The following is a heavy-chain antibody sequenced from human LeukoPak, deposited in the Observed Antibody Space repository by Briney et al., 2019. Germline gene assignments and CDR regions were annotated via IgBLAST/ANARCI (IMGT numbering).Heavy chain of an antibody. J-gene: IGHJ4*02. CDR2: INPNSGGT. V-gene: IGHV1-2*02. CDR1: GYTFTGYY. Sequence: ASVKVSCEASGYTFTGYYIYWVRQAPGQGLEWMGWINPNSGGTNYAQKFQGRVTMTRDTSISTAYMELSRLRSDDTAVYYCARDPLWFGELLDYWGQGTLVTVSS. CDR3: ARDPLWFGELLDY. D-gene: IGHD3-10*01.